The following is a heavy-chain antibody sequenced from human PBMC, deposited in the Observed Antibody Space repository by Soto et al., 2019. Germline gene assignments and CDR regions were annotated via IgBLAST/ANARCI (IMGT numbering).Heavy chain of an antibody. V-gene: IGHV3-73*01. CDR3: TRQYQNVDYYDSSGHPYGMDV. D-gene: IGHD3-22*01. Sequence: PGGSLRLSCAASGFTFSGSAMHWVRQASRKGLEWVGRIRSKANSSATAYAASVKGRFTISRDDSKNTAYLQMNSLKTEDTAVYYCTRQYQNVDYYDSSGHPYGMDVWGQGTTVTVSS. J-gene: IGHJ6*02. CDR2: IRSKANSSAT. CDR1: GFTFSGSA.